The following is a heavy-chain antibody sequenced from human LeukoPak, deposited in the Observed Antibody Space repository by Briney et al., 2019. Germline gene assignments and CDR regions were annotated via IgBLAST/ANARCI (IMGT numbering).Heavy chain of an antibody. D-gene: IGHD2-2*01. V-gene: IGHV3-23*01. CDR3: AKAVVIVPTATPFDY. Sequence: SVKGRFTISRDNSKNTLYLQMNSLRAEDTAVYYCAKAVVIVPTATPFDYWGQGTLVTVSS. J-gene: IGHJ4*02.